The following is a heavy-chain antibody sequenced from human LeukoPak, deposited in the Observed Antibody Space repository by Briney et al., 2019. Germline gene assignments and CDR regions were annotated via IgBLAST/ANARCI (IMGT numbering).Heavy chain of an antibody. V-gene: IGHV3-49*04. CDR3: TRDPPGEQQLVGDAFDI. J-gene: IGHJ3*02. CDR1: GFTFGDYA. CDR2: IRSKAYGGTT. D-gene: IGHD6-13*01. Sequence: PGGSLRLSCTASGFTFGDYAMSWVRQAPGKGLEWVGFIRSKAYGGTTEYAASVKGRFTISSDDSKSIAYLQMNSLKTEDTAVYYCTRDPPGEQQLVGDAFDIWGQGTMVTVSS.